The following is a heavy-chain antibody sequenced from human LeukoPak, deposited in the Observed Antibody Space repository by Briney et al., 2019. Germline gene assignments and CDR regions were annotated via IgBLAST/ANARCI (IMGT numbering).Heavy chain of an antibody. CDR1: GGSVSSGGYY. J-gene: IGHJ3*01. CDR2: IYYTGST. D-gene: IGHD4-11*01. V-gene: IGHV4-31*03. CDR3: ARPLNTVHDTFDV. Sequence: PSQTLSLTCTVSGGSVSSGGYYWVWIRQRPGKGLEWIGYIYYTGSTSYNPSLKSRLTIAVDTSKNQFSLKLSSVTAADTAVYYCARPLNTVHDTFDVWGQGTMVNVSS.